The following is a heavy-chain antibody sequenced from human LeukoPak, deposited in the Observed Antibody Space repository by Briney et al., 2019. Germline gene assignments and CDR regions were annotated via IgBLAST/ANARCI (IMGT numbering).Heavy chain of an antibody. CDR3: ARDKRHSYGRYFDP. Sequence: KPPQTLSLTCTVSVDAISTYHRNWIRKPPRKGLEWIGYMQSTGNSNYNPSLKNRVNIFVDMSKNHFVLNLRSVTAADTAVYYCARDKRHSYGRYFDPWGQGMLVTVSS. J-gene: IGHJ4*02. CDR2: MQSTGNS. CDR1: VDAISTYH. V-gene: IGHV4-59*01. D-gene: IGHD5-18*01.